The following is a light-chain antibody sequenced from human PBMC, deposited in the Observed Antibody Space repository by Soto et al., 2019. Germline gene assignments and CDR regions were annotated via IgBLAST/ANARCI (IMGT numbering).Light chain of an antibody. V-gene: IGKV3-20*01. CDR3: QHYGSSPTT. CDR2: GAS. CDR1: QSISSNY. Sequence: EIVLTQSPGTLSLSPGERATLSCRASQSISSNYIAWYQQKPGRAPRLLIYGASSRASGIPDSFSGSGSVTDFTLTISRLEPEDFAVYYCQHYGSSPTTFGQGNKVKSN. J-gene: IGKJ1*01.